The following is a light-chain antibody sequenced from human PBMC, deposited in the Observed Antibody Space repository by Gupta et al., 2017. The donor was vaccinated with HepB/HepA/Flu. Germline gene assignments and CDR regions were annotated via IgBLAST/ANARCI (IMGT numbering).Light chain of an antibody. CDR2: EAS. CDR3: QQYNSLWT. J-gene: IGKJ1*01. Sequence: DIQMTQSPSTLPASVGDTVTITCRASQSISRYLAWYQQTPGKAPKVLISEASTLEIGVPSRFTGSGSGTEFTLTISSLQPDDFGTYYCQQYNSLWTFGQGTKVEIK. CDR1: QSISRY. V-gene: IGKV1-5*03.